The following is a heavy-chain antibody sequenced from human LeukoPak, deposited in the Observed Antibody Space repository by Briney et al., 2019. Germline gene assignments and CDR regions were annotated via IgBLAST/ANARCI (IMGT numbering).Heavy chain of an antibody. CDR2: IRYDGSNK. Sequence: GGSLRLSCAASGFTFSSYGMHWVRQAPGKGLEWVAFIRYDGSNKYYADSVKGRFTISRDNSKNTLYLQMNSLRAEDTAVYYCAKEGLYYYYYMDVWGKGTKVTVSS. V-gene: IGHV3-30*02. CDR3: AKEGLYYYYYMDV. J-gene: IGHJ6*03. CDR1: GFTFSSYG.